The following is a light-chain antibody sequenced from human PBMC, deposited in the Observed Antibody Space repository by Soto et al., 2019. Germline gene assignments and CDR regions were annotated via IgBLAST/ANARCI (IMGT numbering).Light chain of an antibody. CDR2: GNR. J-gene: IGLJ3*02. V-gene: IGLV1-40*01. CDR3: QAYDYSLTASV. CDR1: SSNLGAGYD. Sequence: QSVLTQPPSASGAPGQRVTISCTGTSSNLGAGYDVHWYQQLPDAAPNLVIFGNRNPPSGVPERFSGSKSGTTASLAIAGLQAEDEADYYCQAYDYSLTASVFGGGTKVTVL.